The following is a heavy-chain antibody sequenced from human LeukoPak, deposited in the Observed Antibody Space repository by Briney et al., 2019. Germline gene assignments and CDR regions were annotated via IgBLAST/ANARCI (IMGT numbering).Heavy chain of an antibody. CDR1: GFTFSSYA. CDR2: ISYDGSNK. D-gene: IGHD5-24*01. CDR3: ARGRDGYPGY. J-gene: IGHJ4*02. V-gene: IGHV3-30-3*01. Sequence: PGRSLRLSCAASGFTFSSYAMHWVRQAPGKGLEWVAVISYDGSNKYYADSVKGRFTISRDNSKNTLYLQMNSLRAEDTAVYYCARGRDGYPGYWGQGTLVTVSS.